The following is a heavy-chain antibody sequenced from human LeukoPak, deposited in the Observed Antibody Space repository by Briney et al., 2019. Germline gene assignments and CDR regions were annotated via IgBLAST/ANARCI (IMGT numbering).Heavy chain of an antibody. Sequence: GRSLRLSCAASGFTFSSYGMHWVRQAPGKGLEWVAVISYDGSNKYYVDSVKGRFTISRDNSKNTLYLQMNSLRAEDTAVYYCAKPEGVYYGSGSYDYWGQGTLVTVSS. CDR2: ISYDGSNK. D-gene: IGHD3-10*01. CDR3: AKPEGVYYGSGSYDY. J-gene: IGHJ4*02. V-gene: IGHV3-30*18. CDR1: GFTFSSYG.